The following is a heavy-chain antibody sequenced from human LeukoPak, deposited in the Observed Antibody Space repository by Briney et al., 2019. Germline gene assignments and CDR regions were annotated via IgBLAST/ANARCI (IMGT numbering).Heavy chain of an antibody. D-gene: IGHD4/OR15-4a*01. CDR1: GFTFSRFD. Sequence: GGSLRLSCETSGFTFSRFDLIWVRQAPGKGLEWVSCVRSVGGTIYYADSVQARFTISRDNAKNSVYLQMNSLRVEDTAVYYCARQLPCGASCYYFDYWGQGTLVTVSS. V-gene: IGHV3-48*03. J-gene: IGHJ4*02. CDR3: ARQLPCGASCYYFDY. CDR2: VRSVGGTI.